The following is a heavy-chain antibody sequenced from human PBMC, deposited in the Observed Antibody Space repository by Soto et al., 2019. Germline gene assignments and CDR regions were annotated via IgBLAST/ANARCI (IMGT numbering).Heavy chain of an antibody. Sequence: QLQLQESGPGLVKPSETLSLTCTVSGGSISSSSYYWGWIRQPPGKGLEWIGSIYYSGSAYYNPSLKSRVTISVDTSKNQFSLKLSSVTAADTAVYYCARHAVHSSGFIEYWGQGTLVTVSS. CDR3: ARHAVHSSGFIEY. J-gene: IGHJ4*02. D-gene: IGHD6-19*01. CDR1: GGSISSSSYY. CDR2: IYYSGSA. V-gene: IGHV4-39*01.